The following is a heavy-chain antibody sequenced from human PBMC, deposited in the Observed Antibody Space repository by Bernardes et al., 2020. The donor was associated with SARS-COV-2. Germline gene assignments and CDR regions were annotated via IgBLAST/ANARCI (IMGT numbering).Heavy chain of an antibody. J-gene: IGHJ6*02. V-gene: IGHV3-23*01. CDR1: GFTFSSYA. CDR3: AKDRDIILMGHGMDV. Sequence: GGSLRLSCAASGFTFSSYAMSWVRQAPGMGLEWVATTGGAGGSAHYADFVTGRFAISRDNSRNTLFLKMNSRRAEDTAIYYCAKDRDIILMGHGMDVWGQGTTVTVSS. CDR2: TGGAGGSA. D-gene: IGHD5-12*01.